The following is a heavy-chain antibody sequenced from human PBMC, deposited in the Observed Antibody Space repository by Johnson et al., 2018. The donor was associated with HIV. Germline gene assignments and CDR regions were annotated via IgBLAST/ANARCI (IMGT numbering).Heavy chain of an antibody. CDR1: GFTFSNYG. Sequence: QVQLVESGGGVVRPGGSLRLSCAASGFTFSNYGMHWVRQAPGKGLEWVAVVRYDGTNKFYADSVKGRFTISRDNSKNTLYLQMNSLRAEDTAVYYCAKDTWGAHAFDIWGQGTMVTVSS. J-gene: IGHJ3*02. V-gene: IGHV3-30*02. D-gene: IGHD3-16*01. CDR2: VRYDGTNK. CDR3: AKDTWGAHAFDI.